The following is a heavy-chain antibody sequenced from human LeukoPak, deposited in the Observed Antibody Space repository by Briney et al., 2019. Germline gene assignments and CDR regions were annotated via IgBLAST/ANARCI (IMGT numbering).Heavy chain of an antibody. D-gene: IGHD6-6*01. CDR1: GFTFSSYW. V-gene: IGHV3-7*01. Sequence: SGGSLRLSCVASGFTFSSYWMSWVRQAPGKGLEWVANINRDGSEKYYVDSVKGRFTISRDNAKNSLFLQMSSLRVEDTAVYYCTRDPRHFDSCGQGTLVTVSS. CDR3: TRDPRHFDS. J-gene: IGHJ5*01. CDR2: INRDGSEK.